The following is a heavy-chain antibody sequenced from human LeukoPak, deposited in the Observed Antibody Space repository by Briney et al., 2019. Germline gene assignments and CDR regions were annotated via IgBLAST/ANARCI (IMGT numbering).Heavy chain of an antibody. CDR1: GFTFSSYA. CDR2: ISGSGGST. D-gene: IGHD6-13*01. Sequence: GSLRLSCAASGFTFSSYAMSWVRQAPGKGLEWVSAISGSGGSTYYADSVKGRFTISRDNSKNTLYLQMNSLRAEDTAVYYCAKWPFYSSSWYVKLWGQGTLVTVSS. V-gene: IGHV3-23*01. J-gene: IGHJ4*02. CDR3: AKWPFYSSSWYVKL.